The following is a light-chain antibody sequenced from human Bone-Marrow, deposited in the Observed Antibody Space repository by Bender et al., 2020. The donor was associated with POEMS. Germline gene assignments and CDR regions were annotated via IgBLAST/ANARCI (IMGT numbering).Light chain of an antibody. CDR1: KLGDKY. V-gene: IGLV3-1*01. CDR3: QAWDSTMV. CDR2: KDS. J-gene: IGLJ2*01. Sequence: SYEVTQPPSVSVSPGQTASVTCSGDKLGDKYVCWYQQKPGQSPVLVIYKDSNRPSGIPERFSGSNSGNTATLTISGTQAMDEADYYCQAWDSTMVFGGGTKLTVL.